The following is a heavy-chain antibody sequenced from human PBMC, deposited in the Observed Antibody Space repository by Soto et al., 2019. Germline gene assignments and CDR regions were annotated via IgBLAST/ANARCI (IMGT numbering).Heavy chain of an antibody. CDR2: IRNKANSYTT. J-gene: IGHJ4*02. D-gene: IGHD6-13*01. Sequence: GGSLRLSCAVSGFTFSDHYMGWVRQAPGKGLEWVGRIRNKANSYTTEYAASVKGRFTISRDDSKNSLYLQMNSLKTEDTAVYFCARPHSSSWYGSYFDYWGQGTLVTVSS. V-gene: IGHV3-72*01. CDR1: GFTFSDHY. CDR3: ARPHSSSWYGSYFDY.